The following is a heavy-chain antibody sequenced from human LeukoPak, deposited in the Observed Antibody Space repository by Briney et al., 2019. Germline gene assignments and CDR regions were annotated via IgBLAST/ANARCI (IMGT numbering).Heavy chain of an antibody. Sequence: PSETLSLTCTVSGGSISSYYWSWIRQPAGKGLEWIGRIYTSGSTNYNPSLKSRVTMSVDTSKNQLSLKLSSVTAADTAVYYCARDYYDSSGSRLDAFDYWGQGTLVTVSS. V-gene: IGHV4-4*07. CDR2: IYTSGST. J-gene: IGHJ4*02. D-gene: IGHD3-22*01. CDR1: GGSISSYY. CDR3: ARDYYDSSGSRLDAFDY.